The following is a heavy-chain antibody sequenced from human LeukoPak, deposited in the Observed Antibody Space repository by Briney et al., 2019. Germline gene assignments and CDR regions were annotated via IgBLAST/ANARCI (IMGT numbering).Heavy chain of an antibody. J-gene: IGHJ4*02. Sequence: SESLSLTCTVSGGSISSYYWSWIRQPPGKGLEWIGYIYYSGSTNYNPSLKSRVTISVDTSKNQFSLKLSSVTAADTAVYYCARGFGNYWGQGTLVTVSS. D-gene: IGHD3-3*01. CDR1: GGSISSYY. V-gene: IGHV4-59*01. CDR3: ARGFGNY. CDR2: IYYSGST.